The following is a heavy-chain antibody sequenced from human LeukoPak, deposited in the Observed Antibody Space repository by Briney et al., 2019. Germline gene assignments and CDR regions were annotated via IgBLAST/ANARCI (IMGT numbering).Heavy chain of an antibody. CDR2: ISASGGTT. CDR1: GVTFSSYA. J-gene: IGHJ4*02. D-gene: IGHD4-17*01. V-gene: IGHV3-23*01. Sequence: PWGSLRLSCAASGVTFSSYAMSWGRQPPRKGREGVSSISASGGTTFYADSVKGRFTISRDNSKNTLYLQMTSIRAEDTAAYHCAKGRNEDGDAALNYWGQGTLVTVSS. CDR3: AKGRNEDGDAALNY.